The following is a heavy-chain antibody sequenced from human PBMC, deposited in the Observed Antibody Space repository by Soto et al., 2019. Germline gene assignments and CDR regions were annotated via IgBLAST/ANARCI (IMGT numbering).Heavy chain of an antibody. CDR1: GFTVSSNY. D-gene: IGHD2-21*02. CDR2: IYSGGST. V-gene: IGHV3-53*02. CDR3: GRSFHTAGPGG. Sequence: EVQLVETGGGLIQPGGSLRLSCAASGFTVSSNYMSWVRQAPGKGLEWVSVIYSGGSTYYADSVKGRFTISRDNSKNTLYLKKNSLRAEDTAVYYCGRSFHTAGPGGWGQGTLVTVSS. J-gene: IGHJ4*02.